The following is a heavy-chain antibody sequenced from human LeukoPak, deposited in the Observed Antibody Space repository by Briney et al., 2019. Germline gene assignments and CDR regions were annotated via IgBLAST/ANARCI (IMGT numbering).Heavy chain of an antibody. CDR3: ARDPLNEGNHLDY. Sequence: SETLSLTCTVSGGSISSGDYYWSWIRQPPGKGLEWIGYIYYSGSTYYNPSLKSRVTISVDTSKNQFSLKLSSVTAADTAVYYCARDPLNEGNHLDYWGQGTLVTVSS. V-gene: IGHV4-30-4*01. D-gene: IGHD4-23*01. CDR1: GGSISSGDYY. CDR2: IYYSGST. J-gene: IGHJ4*02.